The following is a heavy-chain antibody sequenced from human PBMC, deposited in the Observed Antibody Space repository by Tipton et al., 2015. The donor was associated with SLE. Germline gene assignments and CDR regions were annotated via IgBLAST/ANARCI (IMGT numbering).Heavy chain of an antibody. D-gene: IGHD3-22*01. J-gene: IGHJ4*02. V-gene: IGHV3-48*03. CDR3: ARDRDLVGVVEDY. CDR2: ISSSGHII. Sequence: SLRLSCAASGFTFSDYEINWVRQAPGKGLEWVSYISSSGHIIYYADSVKGRFTISRDNAKNSLYLQMNSLRAEDTAVYYCARDRDLVGVVEDYWGQGTLVTVSS. CDR1: GFTFSDYE.